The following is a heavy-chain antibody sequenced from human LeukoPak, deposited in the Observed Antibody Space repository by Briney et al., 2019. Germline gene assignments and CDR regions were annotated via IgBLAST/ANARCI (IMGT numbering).Heavy chain of an antibody. CDR1: GFTFSSYG. V-gene: IGHV3-33*01. J-gene: IGHJ4*02. D-gene: IGHD3-22*01. Sequence: GGPLRLSCAASGFTFSSYGMHWVRQAPGKGLEWVAVIWYDGSNKYYADSVKGRFTISRDNSKNTLYLQMNSLRAEDTAVYYCARDFYYYDSSGYSLWGQGTLVTVSS. CDR3: ARDFYYYDSSGYSL. CDR2: IWYDGSNK.